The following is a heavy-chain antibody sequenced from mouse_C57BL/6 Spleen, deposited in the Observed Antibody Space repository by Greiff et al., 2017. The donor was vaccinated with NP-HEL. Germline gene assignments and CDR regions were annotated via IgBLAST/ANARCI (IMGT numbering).Heavy chain of an antibody. V-gene: IGHV1-82*01. CDR2: IYPGDGDT. D-gene: IGHD4-1*01. CDR3: ARGLTGRVDY. CDR1: GYAFSSSW. J-gene: IGHJ2*01. Sequence: QVQLQQSGPELVKPGASVKISCKASGYAFSSSWMNWVKQRPGKGLEWIGRIYPGDGDTNYNGKFKGKATLTADKSSSTAYMQLSSLTSEDSAVYFCARGLTGRVDYWGQGTTLTVSS.